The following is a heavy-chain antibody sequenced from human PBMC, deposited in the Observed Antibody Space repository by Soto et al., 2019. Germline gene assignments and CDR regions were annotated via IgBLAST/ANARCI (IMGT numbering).Heavy chain of an antibody. J-gene: IGHJ6*02. CDR1: GYTFTSYD. CDR2: MNPNSGNT. CDR3: ASGIAARHCRFVGLQHFGMDV. Sequence: GASVKVSCKASGYTFTSYDINWVRQATGQRLEWMGWMNPNSGNTGYAQKFQSRVTMTRNTSISTAYMELSSLRSEDTAVYYCASGIAARHCRFVGLQHFGMDVWGQGSTVTVSS. D-gene: IGHD6-6*01. V-gene: IGHV1-8*01.